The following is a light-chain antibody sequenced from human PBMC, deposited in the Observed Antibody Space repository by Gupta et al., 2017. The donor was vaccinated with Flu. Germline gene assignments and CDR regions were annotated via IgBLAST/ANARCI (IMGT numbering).Light chain of an antibody. CDR2: EVS. Sequence: QSALTQPPSASGSLGQSITISCTGTNSDVGAYNFVSWYQQHPGKAPELIISEVSRRPSGVPDRFSGSKSGSTASLTVSGLQEEEEADYFCSSFAGSYDYVFGTGTRVTVL. V-gene: IGLV2-8*01. J-gene: IGLJ1*01. CDR1: NSDVGAYNF. CDR3: SSFAGSYDYV.